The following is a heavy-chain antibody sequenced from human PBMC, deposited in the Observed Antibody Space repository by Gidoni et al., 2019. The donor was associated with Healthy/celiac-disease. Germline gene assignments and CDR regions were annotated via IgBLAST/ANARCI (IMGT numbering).Heavy chain of an antibody. J-gene: IGHJ4*02. V-gene: IGHV4-34*01. CDR1: GGSFSGYY. Sequence: QVQLQQWGAGLLKPSETLSLTCAVYGGSFSGYYWSWIRQPPGKGLEWIGEINHSGSTNYNPSLKSRVTISVDTSKNQFSLKLSSVTAADTAVYYCARGLTMVRGVIRGSSADYWGQGTLVTVSS. CDR2: INHSGST. D-gene: IGHD3-10*01. CDR3: ARGLTMVRGVIRGSSADY.